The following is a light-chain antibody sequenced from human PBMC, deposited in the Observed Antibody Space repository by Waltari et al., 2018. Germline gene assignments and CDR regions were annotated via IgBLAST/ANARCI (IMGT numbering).Light chain of an antibody. Sequence: SYEVTQPPSVSVSPGQTATIPCSGDNLGGKHVCWFQHKPGQAPVLIIYQDNKRPSGIPGRFSASNSGNTATLTISGAQAVDEADYYCQSWDSDLTFGGGTKLTVL. J-gene: IGLJ2*01. V-gene: IGLV3-1*01. CDR2: QDN. CDR1: NLGGKH. CDR3: QSWDSDLT.